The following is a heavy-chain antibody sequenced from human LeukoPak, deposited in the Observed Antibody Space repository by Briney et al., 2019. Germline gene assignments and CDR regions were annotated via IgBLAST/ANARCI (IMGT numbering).Heavy chain of an antibody. V-gene: IGHV1-46*01. CDR3: ATVNRRAAAGGGYYYYGMDV. D-gene: IGHD6-13*01. CDR1: GYTFTSYH. CDR2: INPSGGST. J-gene: IGHJ6*02. Sequence: ASVKVSCKASGYTFTSYHMHWVRQAPGQGLEWMGVINPSGGSTSYAQKFQGRVTMTEDTSTDTAYMELSSLRSEDTAVYYCATVNRRAAAGGGYYYYGMDVWGQGTTVTVSS.